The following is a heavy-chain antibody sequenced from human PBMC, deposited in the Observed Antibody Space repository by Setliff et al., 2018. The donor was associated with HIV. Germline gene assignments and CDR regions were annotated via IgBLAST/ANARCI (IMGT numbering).Heavy chain of an antibody. CDR1: GGTFTSYV. CDR3: ARVPYDCAYCYFDY. V-gene: IGHV1-69*10. J-gene: IGHJ4*02. D-gene: IGHD2-21*01. CDR2: IIPILGIA. Sequence: SVKVSCKASGGTFTSYVISWVRQAPGQGLEWTGGIIPILGIASYSQKFQGRVTITADTSASTAYMELSSLRSEDTAVYYCARVPYDCAYCYFDYWGQGTLVTVSS.